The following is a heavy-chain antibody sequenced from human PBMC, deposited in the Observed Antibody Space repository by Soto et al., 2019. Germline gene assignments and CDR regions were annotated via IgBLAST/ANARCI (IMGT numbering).Heavy chain of an antibody. J-gene: IGHJ4*02. CDR2: ISSSSSYI. Sequence: PGGSLRLSCAASGFTFSSYSMNWVRQAPGKGLEWVSSISSSSSYIYYADSVKGRFTISRDNAKNSLYLQMNSLRAEDTAVYYCARIMSSVTYYYDSSGYYFGDYWGQGTLVTVSS. CDR3: ARIMSSVTYYYDSSGYYFGDY. CDR1: GFTFSSYS. V-gene: IGHV3-21*01. D-gene: IGHD3-22*01.